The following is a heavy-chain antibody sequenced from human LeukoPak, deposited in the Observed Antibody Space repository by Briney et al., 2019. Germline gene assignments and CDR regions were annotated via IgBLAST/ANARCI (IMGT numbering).Heavy chain of an antibody. Sequence: GGSLRLSCAASGFSFSGSAIHWVRQTSGKGLEWIGHIRSQADSYATAYSVSVKGRFSISRDDSKNTAYLQMNSLRAEDTAVYYCTAHLLYCNTTDCAPRGFDPWGQGTLVTVSS. D-gene: IGHD2/OR15-2a*01. V-gene: IGHV3-73*01. J-gene: IGHJ5*02. CDR3: TAHLLYCNTTDCAPRGFDP. CDR2: IRSQADSYAT. CDR1: GFSFSGSA.